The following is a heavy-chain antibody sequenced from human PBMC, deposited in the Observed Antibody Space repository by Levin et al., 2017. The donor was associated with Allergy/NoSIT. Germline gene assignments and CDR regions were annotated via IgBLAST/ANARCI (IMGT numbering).Heavy chain of an antibody. CDR1: GGSISTYY. D-gene: IGHD4-23*01. J-gene: IGHJ4*02. V-gene: IGHV4-59*01. CDR3: ARDGGNHFDY. CDR2: IYSSGST. Sequence: SETLSLTCTVSGGSISTYYWSWIRQPPGKGLEWIGYIYSSGSTNYNPSLKSRVTISVDTSKNQFSLKLSSVTAADTAMYYCARDGGNHFDYWGQGTLVTVSS.